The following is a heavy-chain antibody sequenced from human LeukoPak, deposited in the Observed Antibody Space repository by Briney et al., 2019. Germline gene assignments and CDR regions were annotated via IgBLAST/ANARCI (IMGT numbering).Heavy chain of an antibody. CDR1: GYSISSGYY. V-gene: IGHV4-38-2*02. D-gene: IGHD5-18*01. J-gene: IGHJ4*02. Sequence: PSETLSLTWTVSGYSISSGYYWGWIRQPPGKGLEWIGSIYHSGSTYYNPSLKSRVTISVDTSKNQFSLKLSSVTAADTAVYYCARVFSRYSYGRGWEFDYWGQGTLVTVSS. CDR3: ARVFSRYSYGRGWEFDY. CDR2: IYHSGST.